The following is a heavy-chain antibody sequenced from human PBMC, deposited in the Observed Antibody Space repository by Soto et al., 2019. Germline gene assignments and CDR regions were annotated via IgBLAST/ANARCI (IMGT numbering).Heavy chain of an antibody. CDR2: IYPGDSDT. D-gene: IGHD3-10*01. CDR1: GYSFTSYW. J-gene: IGHJ6*02. V-gene: IGHV5-51*01. Sequence: GESLKISCKGSGYSFTSYWIGWVRQMPGKGLEWMGIIYPGDSDTRYSPSFQGQITISADKSISTAYLQWSSLKASDTAMYHCARRGYGSGTSGGNYYGMDVWGQGTTVTVSS. CDR3: ARRGYGSGTSGGNYYGMDV.